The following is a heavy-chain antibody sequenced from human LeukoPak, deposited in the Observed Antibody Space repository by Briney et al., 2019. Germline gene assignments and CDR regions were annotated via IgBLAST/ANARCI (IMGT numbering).Heavy chain of an antibody. Sequence: GGSLRLSCAASGFTFSSYAMHWVRQAPGKGLEWVAVISYDGSNKYYADSVKGRFTISRDNSKNTLYLQMNSLRAEDTAVYYCANLGVRVDYWGQGTLVTVSS. CDR3: ANLGVRVDY. CDR1: GFTFSSYA. CDR2: ISYDGSNK. J-gene: IGHJ4*02. D-gene: IGHD2-8*01. V-gene: IGHV3-30*04.